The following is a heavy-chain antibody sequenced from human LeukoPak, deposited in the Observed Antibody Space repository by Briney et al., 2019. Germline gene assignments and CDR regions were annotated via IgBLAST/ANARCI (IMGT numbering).Heavy chain of an antibody. J-gene: IGHJ4*02. CDR3: ARVQHGSGSYYNALDY. Sequence: GSLRLSCAASGLTFSDYYMSWIRQAPGKGLEWVSYISSSGSTIYYADSVKGRFTISRDNAKNSLYLQMNSLRAEDTAVYYCARVQHGSGSYYNALDYWGQGTLVTVSS. CDR1: GLTFSDYY. D-gene: IGHD3-10*01. CDR2: ISSSGSTI. V-gene: IGHV3-11*01.